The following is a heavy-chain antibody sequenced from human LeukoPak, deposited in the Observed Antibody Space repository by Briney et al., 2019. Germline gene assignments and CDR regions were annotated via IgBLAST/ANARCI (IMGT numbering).Heavy chain of an antibody. D-gene: IGHD6-13*01. CDR3: TRDLANSWYYY. Sequence: PSETLSLTCAVSGASISSHYWSWIRQSPGKGLEWIGYIYYSGSTNYNPSLKCRVTISVDTSKNQFSLKLSSVTAADTAVYYCTRDLANSWYYYWGRGILVTVSS. J-gene: IGHJ4*02. V-gene: IGHV4-59*11. CDR2: IYYSGST. CDR1: GASISSHY.